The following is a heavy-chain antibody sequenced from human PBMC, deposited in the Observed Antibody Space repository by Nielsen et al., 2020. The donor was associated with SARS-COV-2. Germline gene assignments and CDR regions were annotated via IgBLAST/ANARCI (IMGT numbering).Heavy chain of an antibody. D-gene: IGHD2-2*01. CDR3: AGLGYCSSTSCHDAFDI. CDR1: GGSISSGGYY. Sequence: SETLSLTCTVSGGSISSGGYYWSWIRQHPGKGLEWIGYIYYSGSTYYNPSLKSRVTISVDTSKNQFSLKLSSVTAADTAVYYCAGLGYCSSTSCHDAFDIWGQGTMVTVSS. J-gene: IGHJ3*02. V-gene: IGHV4-31*03. CDR2: IYYSGST.